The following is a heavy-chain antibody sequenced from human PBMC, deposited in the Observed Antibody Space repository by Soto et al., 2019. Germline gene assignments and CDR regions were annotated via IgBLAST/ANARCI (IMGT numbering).Heavy chain of an antibody. D-gene: IGHD4-17*01. V-gene: IGHV1-69*04. Sequence: QVQLVHSGAEVKKPGSSVKVSCKASGGTFSSYSTSWVRQAPGQGLEWMGRIIPILGIANDAQKFQGRVTITADKSTGTAYIELRSLRSEDTAVYYWEREAGEYDWFDPWGQGTLVTVSS. CDR2: IIPILGIA. CDR3: EREAGEYDWFDP. J-gene: IGHJ5*02. CDR1: GGTFSSYS.